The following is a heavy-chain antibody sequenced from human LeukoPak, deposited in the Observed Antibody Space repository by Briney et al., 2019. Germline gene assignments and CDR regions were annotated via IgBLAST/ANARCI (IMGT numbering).Heavy chain of an antibody. CDR2: ISSSSSYI. CDR3: ARVDAFDL. V-gene: IGHV3-21*01. CDR1: GFTFSSYD. J-gene: IGHJ3*01. Sequence: TGGSLRLCCAASGFTFSSYDMNWVRQAPGKGLEWVSYISSSSSYIYYADSVKGRFTISRDNAKNSLYLQMNSLRAEDTAVYYCARVDAFDLWGQGTMVTVSS.